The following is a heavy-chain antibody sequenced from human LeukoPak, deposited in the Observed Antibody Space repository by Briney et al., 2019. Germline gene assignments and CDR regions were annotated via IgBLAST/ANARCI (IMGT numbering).Heavy chain of an antibody. CDR1: GFTFSDFY. CDR3: AREGVEYSYGYGDY. V-gene: IGHV3-21*01. J-gene: IGHJ4*02. CDR2: ISSSSSYI. D-gene: IGHD5-18*01. Sequence: GGSLRLSCAASGFTFSDFYMKWVRQAPGKGLEWVSSISSSSSYIYYADSVKGRFTISRDNAKNSLYLQMNSLRAEDTAVYYCAREGVEYSYGYGDYWGQGTLVTVSS.